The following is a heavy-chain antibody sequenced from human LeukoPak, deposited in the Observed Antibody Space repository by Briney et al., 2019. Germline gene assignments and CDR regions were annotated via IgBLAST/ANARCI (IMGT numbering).Heavy chain of an antibody. CDR3: ASEDFFY. V-gene: IGHV3-11*01. CDR2: ISNSGSSI. D-gene: IGHD3/OR15-3a*01. J-gene: IGHJ4*02. CDR1: GFTFSDSY. Sequence: GGSLRLSCAASGFTFSDSYMTWIRQAPGKGLEWVSYISNSGSSIYYADSVKGRFTTSRDNAKNSLYLQMNSLRAEDTALYYCASEDFFYWGQGTLVTVSS.